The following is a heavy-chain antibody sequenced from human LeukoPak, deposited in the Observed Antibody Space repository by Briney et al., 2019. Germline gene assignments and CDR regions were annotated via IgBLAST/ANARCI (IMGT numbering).Heavy chain of an antibody. Sequence: GGSLRLSCAASGFIVSSNYMSWVRQAPGKGLDWVSVIYSGGSTYYADSVKGRFTISRDNAKNSLYLQMNGLRAEDTAVYKCARDLPQPTSGWFENPGAAFDIWGQGTMVTVSS. V-gene: IGHV3-66*01. CDR3: ARDLPQPTSGWFENPGAAFDI. D-gene: IGHD6-19*01. J-gene: IGHJ3*02. CDR2: IYSGGST. CDR1: GFIVSSNY.